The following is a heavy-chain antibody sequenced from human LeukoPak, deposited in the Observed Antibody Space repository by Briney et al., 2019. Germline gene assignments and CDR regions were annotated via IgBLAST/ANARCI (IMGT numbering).Heavy chain of an antibody. J-gene: IGHJ5*02. CDR1: GFSFTTYW. Sequence: GGSLRLSCAASGFSFTTYWMTWVRQAPGQGLEWVANINQDGSEKHSVDSVKGRFTISRDNAKNSLYLQMNSLRDEDTAVYYCARDGTFNWFDPWGQGTLVTVSS. D-gene: IGHD1-1*01. V-gene: IGHV3-7*01. CDR2: INQDGSEK. CDR3: ARDGTFNWFDP.